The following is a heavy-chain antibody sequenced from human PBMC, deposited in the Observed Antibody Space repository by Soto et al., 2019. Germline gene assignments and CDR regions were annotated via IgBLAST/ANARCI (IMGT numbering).Heavy chain of an antibody. CDR2: IDPSDSYT. V-gene: IGHV5-10-1*01. CDR1: GYSFTSYW. CDR3: ARRRSGSYGEYYNGMEV. Sequence: PGESLKISCKGSGYSFTSYWISWVRQMPGKGLEWMGRIDPSDSYTNYSPSFQGHVTISADKSISTAYLQWSSLKASDTAMYYCARRRSGSYGEYYNGMEVWGQGTTVPVSS. D-gene: IGHD6-19*01. J-gene: IGHJ6*02.